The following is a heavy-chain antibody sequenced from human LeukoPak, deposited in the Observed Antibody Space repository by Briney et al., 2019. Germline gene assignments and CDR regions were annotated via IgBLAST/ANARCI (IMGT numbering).Heavy chain of an antibody. CDR1: GFTVSSNY. CDR2: IYSGGST. D-gene: IGHD6-13*01. CDR3: ATIAAAGSPPFDY. Sequence: GGSLRLSCAASGFTVSSNYMSWVRQAPGKGLEWVSAIYSGGSTYYADSVKGRFTISRDNSKNTLYLQMNSLRAEDTAVYYCATIAAAGSPPFDYWGQGTLVTVSS. V-gene: IGHV3-66*01. J-gene: IGHJ4*02.